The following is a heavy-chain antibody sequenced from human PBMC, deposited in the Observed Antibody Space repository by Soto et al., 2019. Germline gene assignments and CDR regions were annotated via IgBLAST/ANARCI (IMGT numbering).Heavy chain of an antibody. V-gene: IGHV4-39*01. J-gene: IGHJ4*02. CDR1: GGSISSSSYY. D-gene: IGHD2-15*01. CDR3: ARHTPAISISDH. Sequence: PSETLSLTCTVSGGSISSSSYYWGWIRQPPGKGLEWIGSIYYSGSTYYKPSLKNRVTISVDTSKNQLSLKMSSVTAADTAVYYCARHTPAISISDHWGQGTLVTVSS. CDR2: IYYSGST.